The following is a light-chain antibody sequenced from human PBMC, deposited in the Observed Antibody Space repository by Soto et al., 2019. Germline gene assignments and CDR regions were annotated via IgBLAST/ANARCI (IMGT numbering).Light chain of an antibody. J-gene: IGLJ1*01. Sequence: QSALTQPASVSGSPGQSITFSCTGTSSDVGSYDYVSWHQQHPGKAPKLIIYDVNNRPSGVPSRFSGSKSGNTASLIISGLQTEDEADYYCCAYSTCGTHVFGTGTKLTVL. V-gene: IGLV2-14*03. CDR1: SSDVGSYDY. CDR3: CAYSTCGTHV. CDR2: DVN.